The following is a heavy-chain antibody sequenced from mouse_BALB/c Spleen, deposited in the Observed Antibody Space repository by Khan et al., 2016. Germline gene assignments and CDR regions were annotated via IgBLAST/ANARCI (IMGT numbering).Heavy chain of an antibody. CDR2: IWRGGST. CDR1: GFSLTSYG. V-gene: IGHV2-4*02. Sequence: QVQLKESGPGLVQPSQSLSITCTVSGFSLTSYGVHWVRQTPGKGLEWLGVIWRGGSTNDHAAFISRLSISTANSKSHVFFKMNSLQADATARDYGAREHYYAMDYGGKGTAVTVCS. J-gene: IGHJ4*01. CDR3: AREHYYAMDY.